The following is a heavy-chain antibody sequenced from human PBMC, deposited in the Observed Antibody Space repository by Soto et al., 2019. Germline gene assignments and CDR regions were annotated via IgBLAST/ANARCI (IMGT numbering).Heavy chain of an antibody. D-gene: IGHD3-3*01. CDR1: GFTFSSYG. CDR3: VRALLRYDAFDI. Sequence: QVQLVESGGGVVQPGRSLRLSCAASGFTFSSYGMHWVRQAPGKGLEWVAVIWYDGSNKYYADSVKGRFTISRDNSKNTLYLQMNSLRAEDTAVYYCVRALLRYDAFDIWGQGTMVTVSS. V-gene: IGHV3-33*01. CDR2: IWYDGSNK. J-gene: IGHJ3*02.